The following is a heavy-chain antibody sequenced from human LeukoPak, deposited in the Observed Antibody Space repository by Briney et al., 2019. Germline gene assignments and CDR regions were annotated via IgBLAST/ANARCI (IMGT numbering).Heavy chain of an antibody. D-gene: IGHD3-22*01. CDR3: ARVMIVVVTIDY. CDR2: IYYSGST. Sequence: SETLSLTCTVSGGSISSGDYYWSWIRQPPGKGLEWIGYIYYSGSTYYNPSLKSRVTISVDTSKNQFSLKLSSVTAADTAVYYCARVMIVVVTIDYWGQGTLVTVSS. V-gene: IGHV4-30-4*01. CDR1: GGSISSGDYY. J-gene: IGHJ4*02.